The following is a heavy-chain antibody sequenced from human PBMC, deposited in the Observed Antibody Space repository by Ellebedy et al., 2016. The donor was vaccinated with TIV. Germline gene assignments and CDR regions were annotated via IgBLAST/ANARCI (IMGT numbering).Heavy chain of an antibody. CDR2: LSSSGSTI. J-gene: IGHJ5*02. Sequence: PGGSLRLSCAASGFTFSDYYMSWIRPAPGKGLSLVSYLSSSGSTIYYADSVKGRFTISRDNAKNSLYLQMNSLRAEDTAVYYCARAPGGKGIWFDPWGQGTLVTVSS. V-gene: IGHV3-11*01. CDR1: GFTFSDYY. D-gene: IGHD3-16*01. CDR3: ARAPGGKGIWFDP.